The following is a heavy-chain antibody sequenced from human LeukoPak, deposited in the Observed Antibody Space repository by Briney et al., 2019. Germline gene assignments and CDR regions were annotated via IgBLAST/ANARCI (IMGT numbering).Heavy chain of an antibody. CDR1: GFTFSDYY. J-gene: IGHJ4*02. D-gene: IGHD2-15*01. CDR2: ISSSSSYI. CDR3: ARESLVAATRAFDY. V-gene: IGHV3-11*06. Sequence: GGSLRLSCAASGFTFSDYYMSWIRQAPGKGLEWVSYISSSSSYIYYADSVKGRFTISRDNAKNSLYLQMNSLRAEDTAVYYCARESLVAATRAFDYWGQGTLVTVSS.